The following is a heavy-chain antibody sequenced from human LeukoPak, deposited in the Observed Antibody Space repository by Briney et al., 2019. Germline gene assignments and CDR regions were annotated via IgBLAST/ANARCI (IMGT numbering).Heavy chain of an antibody. CDR1: GFTFGDYA. V-gene: IGHV3-9*01. J-gene: IGHJ4*02. CDR2: ISWNSGNI. CDR3: ANLHGDYRDY. D-gene: IGHD4-17*01. Sequence: PGGSLRLSCAASGFTFGDYAMHWVRQAPGKGLEWVSGISWNSGNIGYADSVKGRFTISRDNAKNSLYLQMNSLRAEDTALYYCANLHGDYRDYWCQGTLVTVSS.